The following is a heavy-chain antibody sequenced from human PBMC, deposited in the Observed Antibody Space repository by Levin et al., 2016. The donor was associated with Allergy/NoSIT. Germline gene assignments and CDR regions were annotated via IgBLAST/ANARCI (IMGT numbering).Heavy chain of an antibody. J-gene: IGHJ4*02. V-gene: IGHV3-64D*06. CDR3: VKLYSGYEEGTFDY. D-gene: IGHD5-12*01. CDR2: IGGNGDRT. CDR1: GFIFRKYF. Sequence: GESLKISCSASGFIFRKYFMHWVRQAPGKGLEFVSSIGGNGDRTTYADSVKGRFTISRDNSKNTLYLQLSSLGDEDTAVYYCVKLYSGYEEGTFDYWGQGALVTVSS.